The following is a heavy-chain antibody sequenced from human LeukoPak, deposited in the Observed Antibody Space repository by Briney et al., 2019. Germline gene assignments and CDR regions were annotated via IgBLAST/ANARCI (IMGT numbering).Heavy chain of an antibody. CDR3: ARGTYSSGWYGDVGHFQH. Sequence: PGGSLRLSCAASGFIFSSYWMTWVRQAPGKGLEWVANIKQDGSEKYYVDSVKGRFTISRDNAENSLYLQMNSLRAEDTAVYYCARGTYSSGWYGDVGHFQHWGQGTLVTVSS. CDR2: IKQDGSEK. CDR1: GFIFSSYW. D-gene: IGHD6-19*01. V-gene: IGHV3-7*01. J-gene: IGHJ1*01.